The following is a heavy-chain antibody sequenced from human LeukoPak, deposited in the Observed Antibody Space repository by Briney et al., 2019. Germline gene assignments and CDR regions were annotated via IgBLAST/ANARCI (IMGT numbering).Heavy chain of an antibody. V-gene: IGHV1-18*01. Sequence: ASVKVSCKASGYTFTNYGITWVRQAPGQGLEWMGWISAYNGNTYYTQNLQGRVTMTTDTSTSTAYMELRSLRSDDTAFYYCSRDRLWGEHDAFDIWGQGTMVTVSS. D-gene: IGHD3-16*01. CDR3: SRDRLWGEHDAFDI. CDR2: ISAYNGNT. CDR1: GYTFTNYG. J-gene: IGHJ3*02.